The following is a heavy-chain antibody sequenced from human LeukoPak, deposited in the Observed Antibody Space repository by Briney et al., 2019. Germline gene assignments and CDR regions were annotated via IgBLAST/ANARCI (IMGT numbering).Heavy chain of an antibody. V-gene: IGHV1-2*06. CDR2: INPNSGGT. D-gene: IGHD3-3*01. CDR1: GYTFTGYY. Sequence: GASVKVSCKASGYTFTGYYMHWVRQPPGQGLEWMGRINPNSGGTNYAQKFQGRVTMTRDTSISTAYMELSRLRSDDTAVYYCARGGADYDFWSGYFDYWGQGTLVTVSS. J-gene: IGHJ4*02. CDR3: ARGGADYDFWSGYFDY.